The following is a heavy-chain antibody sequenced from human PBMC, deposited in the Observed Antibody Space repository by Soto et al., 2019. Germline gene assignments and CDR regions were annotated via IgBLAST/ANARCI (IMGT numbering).Heavy chain of an antibody. CDR2: IIPIFGTA. D-gene: IGHD2-2*01. V-gene: IGHV1-69*01. Sequence: QVQLVQSGAEVKKPGSSVKVSCKASGGTFSSYAISWVRQAPGQGLEWMGGIIPIFGTANYAQKFQGRVTITADESTETADMRLRSLRAAATAVDYCGRALEDIVVVPAASDHYYYGMDLRGQGTTVPVPS. J-gene: IGHJ6*02. CDR1: GGTFSSYA. CDR3: GRALEDIVVVPAASDHYYYGMDL.